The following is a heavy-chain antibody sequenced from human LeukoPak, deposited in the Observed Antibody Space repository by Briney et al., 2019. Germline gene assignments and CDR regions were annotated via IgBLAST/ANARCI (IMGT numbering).Heavy chain of an antibody. D-gene: IGHD3-9*01. CDR2: INHSGST. Sequence: PSETLSLTCAVYGGSFSCYYWSWIRQPPGKGLEWIGEINHSGSTNYNPSLKSRVTISVDTSKNQFSLNLSSVTAADTAVYYCARRIWYHDILTAYNIWGQGTPVTVSS. J-gene: IGHJ4*02. CDR1: GGSFSCYY. CDR3: ARRIWYHDILTAYNI. V-gene: IGHV4-34*01.